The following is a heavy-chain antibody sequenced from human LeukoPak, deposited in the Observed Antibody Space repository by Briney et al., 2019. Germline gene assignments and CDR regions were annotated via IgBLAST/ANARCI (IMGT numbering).Heavy chain of an antibody. CDR3: ARDSGLRAVAGTHDY. CDR2: ISDSGGST. CDR1: GITLSNYG. Sequence: PGGSLRLSCAVSGITLSNYGMSWVRQAPGKGLEWVAGISDSGGSTNYADSVKGRFTISRDNPKNTLYLQMNSLRAEDTAVYYCARDSGLRAVAGTHDYWGQGTLVTVSS. V-gene: IGHV3-23*01. D-gene: IGHD6-19*01. J-gene: IGHJ4*02.